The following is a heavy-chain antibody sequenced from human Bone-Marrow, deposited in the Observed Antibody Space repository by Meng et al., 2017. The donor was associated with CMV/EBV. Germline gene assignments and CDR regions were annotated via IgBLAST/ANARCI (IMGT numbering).Heavy chain of an antibody. D-gene: IGHD6-13*01. J-gene: IGHJ4*02. Sequence: ETLSLTCTVSGGSISSSSYYWGWIRQPPGKGLEWVSVIYSGGSTYYADSVKGRFTISRDNSKNTLYLQMNSLRAEDTAVYYCARGGPILYSSSWFDYWGQGTLVTVSS. CDR1: GGSISSSSYY. CDR3: ARGGPILYSSSWFDY. CDR2: IYSGGST. V-gene: IGHV3-53*01.